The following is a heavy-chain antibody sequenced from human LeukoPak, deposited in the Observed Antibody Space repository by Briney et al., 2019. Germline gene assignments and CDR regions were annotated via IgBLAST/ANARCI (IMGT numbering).Heavy chain of an antibody. Sequence: GSSVKVSCKASGGTFSSYAISWVRQAPGQGLEWMGRIIPILGIANYAQKFQGRVTITADKSTSTAYMELSSLRSEDTAVYYCARAVGAQGYCYYGMDVWGQGTTVTVSS. V-gene: IGHV1-69*04. CDR2: IIPILGIA. J-gene: IGHJ6*02. CDR1: GGTFSSYA. CDR3: ARAVGAQGYCYYGMDV. D-gene: IGHD1-26*01.